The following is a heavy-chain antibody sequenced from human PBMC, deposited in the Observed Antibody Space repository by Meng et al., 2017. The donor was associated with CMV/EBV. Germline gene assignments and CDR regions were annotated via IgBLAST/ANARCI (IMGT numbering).Heavy chain of an antibody. J-gene: IGHJ4*02. V-gene: IGHV3-7*01. CDR1: FTFSSNW. Sequence: FTFSSNWVSWVRQAPGKGLEWVTNIKQDGSEKYYVDSVKGRFTISRDNAKNSLYLQMNSLRAEDTAAYYCARDGGYCSGGSCYSDYWGQGTLVTVSS. CDR2: IKQDGSEK. CDR3: ARDGGYCSGGSCYSDY. D-gene: IGHD2-15*01.